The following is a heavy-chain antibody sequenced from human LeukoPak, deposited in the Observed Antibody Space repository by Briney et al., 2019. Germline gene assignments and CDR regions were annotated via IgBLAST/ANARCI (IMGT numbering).Heavy chain of an antibody. CDR3: ARATSTLGGVRNYFDS. V-gene: IGHV3-48*04. Sequence: GGSLRLSCAASGFNFIGHNMNWVRQAPGKGLEWISFVSISSGTIYYADSVKGRFRISRDNAKSSLDLEMNSLRAEDTAIYYCARATSTLGGVRNYFDSWGQGTLVTVSS. CDR1: GFNFIGHN. CDR2: VSISSGTI. J-gene: IGHJ4*02. D-gene: IGHD3-16*01.